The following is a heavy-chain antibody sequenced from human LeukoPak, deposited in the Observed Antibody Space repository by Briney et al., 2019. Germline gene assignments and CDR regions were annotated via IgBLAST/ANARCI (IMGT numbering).Heavy chain of an antibody. J-gene: IGHJ4*02. D-gene: IGHD3-10*01. CDR2: ISGSGGST. V-gene: IGHV3-23*01. CDR1: GFTFSSYA. CDR3: AKCNSEDYYGSY. Sequence: GGSLRLSCAASGFTFSSYAMSWVRRAPGKGLEWVSAISGSGGSTYYADSVKGRFTISRDNSKSTLYLQMNSLRAEDTAVYYCAKCNSEDYYGSYWGQGTLVTVSS.